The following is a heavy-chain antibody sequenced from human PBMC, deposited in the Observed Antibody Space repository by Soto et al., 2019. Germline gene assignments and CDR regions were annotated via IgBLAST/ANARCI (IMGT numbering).Heavy chain of an antibody. V-gene: IGHV3-53*01. Sequence: EVQLVESGGGLIQPGGSLRLSCAASGFTVSSNYMSWVRQAPGKGLEWVSVIYSGGSTYYADSVKGRFTISRDNSKNTLYLQMNSLRAEDTAVYYCASSTYYDSTEYFQHWGQGTLVTVSS. CDR2: IYSGGST. CDR1: GFTVSSNY. D-gene: IGHD3-22*01. J-gene: IGHJ1*01. CDR3: ASSTYYDSTEYFQH.